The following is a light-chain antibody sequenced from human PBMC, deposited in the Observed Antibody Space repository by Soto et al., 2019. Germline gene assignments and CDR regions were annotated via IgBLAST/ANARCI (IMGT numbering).Light chain of an antibody. CDR1: QSVSSNY. J-gene: IGKJ2*01. CDR2: GAS. Sequence: IVLTQSPGTLSLSPGERATLSCRASQSVSSNYLAWYQQKPGQAARLLIYGASNRATAIADRFSGSGSATDFTLTISRVDPEDFAVYYFQQYGSSPYTFGQGTRLDI. V-gene: IGKV3-20*01. CDR3: QQYGSSPYT.